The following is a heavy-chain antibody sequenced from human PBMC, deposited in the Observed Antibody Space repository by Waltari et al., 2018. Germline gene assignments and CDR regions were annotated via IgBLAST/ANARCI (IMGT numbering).Heavy chain of an antibody. CDR3: ARRPRGGDIHFDY. CDR1: VNSTDGYY. CDR2: IYYDGNT. V-gene: IGHV4-59*08. J-gene: IGHJ4*02. Sequence: QVQLQESGPGLVKPSETLSLTCTVSVNSTDGYYWSWIRPSPGKGLEWIGYIYYDGNTKYRPSLKSRVTISVDRSKKQFSLMMTSVTAADTAVYYCARRPRGGDIHFDYWGQGILVTVSS. D-gene: IGHD3-10*01.